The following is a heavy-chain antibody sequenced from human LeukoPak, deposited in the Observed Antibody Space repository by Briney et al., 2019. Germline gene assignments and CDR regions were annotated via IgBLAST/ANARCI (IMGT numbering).Heavy chain of an antibody. Sequence: GGSLRLSCAASGFTFSNSGIAWVRQAPGKGLEWVSFISGDGDITYYADSVKGRFTISRDNSKNTLYLQMNSLRAEDTAVYYCARGGSYLSAFDIWGQGTMVTVSS. CDR1: GFTFSNSG. V-gene: IGHV3-23*01. CDR3: ARGGSYLSAFDI. J-gene: IGHJ3*02. CDR2: ISGDGDIT. D-gene: IGHD1-26*01.